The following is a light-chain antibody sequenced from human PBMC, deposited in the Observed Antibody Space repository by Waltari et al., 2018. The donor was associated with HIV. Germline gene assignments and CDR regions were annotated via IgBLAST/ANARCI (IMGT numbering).Light chain of an antibody. CDR2: KDT. V-gene: IGLV3-25*03. CDR3: QSADVSSMSWV. CDR1: SQSKQY. Sequence: SDELTQPPSVSVSPGQTARTTCLGDSQSKQYSCLYQQKPGQAPVLLIYKDTGRPSGIPGRFAGSSSGTKVTLTISGVQAEDEADYYCQSADVSSMSWVFGRGTKLTVL. J-gene: IGLJ3*02.